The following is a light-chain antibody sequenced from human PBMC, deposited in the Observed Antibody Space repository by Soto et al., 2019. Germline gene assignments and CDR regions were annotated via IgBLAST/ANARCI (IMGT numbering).Light chain of an antibody. CDR1: QSVSNN. Sequence: EIVRTQAPATLPVPPGERATLSCKASQSVSNNLAWYQHKPGQTPRLLIYGASTRTTGIPVRLSGSGSGTEFTLTISSLQSQDFAVYYCQQYNNWPPVTFGQGTKLEIK. CDR3: QQYNNWPPVT. V-gene: IGKV3-15*01. J-gene: IGKJ2*01. CDR2: GAS.